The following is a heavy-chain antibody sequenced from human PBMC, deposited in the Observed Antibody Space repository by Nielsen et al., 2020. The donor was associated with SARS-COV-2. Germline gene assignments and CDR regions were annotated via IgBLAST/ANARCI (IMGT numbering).Heavy chain of an antibody. CDR3: AKDLGLAVGYALDL. CDR2: INPNSGGT. J-gene: IGHJ3*01. D-gene: IGHD2-21*01. CDR1: GYTFTSYY. Sequence: ASVKVSCKASGYTFTSYYMHWVRQAPGQGLEWMGWINPNSGGTNYAQKFRGRVSMTKDTSITTAYLDLSRLTSDDTAIYYCAKDLGLAVGYALDLWGQGTMVTVSS. V-gene: IGHV1-2*02.